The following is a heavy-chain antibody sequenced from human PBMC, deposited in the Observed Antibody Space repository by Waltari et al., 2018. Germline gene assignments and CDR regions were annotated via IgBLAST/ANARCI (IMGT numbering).Heavy chain of an antibody. V-gene: IGHV1-69*12. CDR3: AREKTTSIAAPNAFDI. Sequence: QVQLVQSGAEVRKPGSSVKVSCKASGGPFSSYAISWVRRAPGQVLEWTGGIIPIFGTAKYAQKFQGRVTITADESTSTAYMELSSLRSEDTAVYYCAREKTTSIAAPNAFDIWGQGTMVTVSS. CDR1: GGPFSSYA. J-gene: IGHJ3*02. CDR2: IIPIFGTA. D-gene: IGHD6-6*01.